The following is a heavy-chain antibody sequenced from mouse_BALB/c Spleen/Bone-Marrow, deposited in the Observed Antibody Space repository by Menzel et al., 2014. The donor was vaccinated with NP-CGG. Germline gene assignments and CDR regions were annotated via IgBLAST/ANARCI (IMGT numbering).Heavy chain of an antibody. Sequence: EVKVEESGGGLVQPGGSLRLSCATSGFTFTDYYMSWVRQPPGKALEWLGFIRNKANGYTTEYSASVKGRFTISRDNSQSILSLQMNTMRAEDSVTYYCASPYYRYDGWYFDVWGAGTTVTVSS. J-gene: IGHJ1*01. CDR1: GFTFTDYY. V-gene: IGHV7-3*02. D-gene: IGHD2-14*01. CDR3: ASPYYRYDGWYFDV. CDR2: IRNKANGYTT.